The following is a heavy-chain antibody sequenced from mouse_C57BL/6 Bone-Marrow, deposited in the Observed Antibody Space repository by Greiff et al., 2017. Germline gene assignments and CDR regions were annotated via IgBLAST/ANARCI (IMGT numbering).Heavy chain of an antibody. D-gene: IGHD4-1*02. V-gene: IGHV1-69*01. J-gene: IGHJ4*01. CDR3: ARSNWVYAMDY. Sequence: QVQLQQPGAKLVMPGASVKLSCKASGYTFTSYWMHWVKQRPGQGLEWIGEIDPSDSYTNYNQKFKGKSTLTVDKSSSTAYMQLSSLTSEDSAVYYCARSNWVYAMDYWGQGTSVTVSS. CDR2: IDPSDSYT. CDR1: GYTFTSYW.